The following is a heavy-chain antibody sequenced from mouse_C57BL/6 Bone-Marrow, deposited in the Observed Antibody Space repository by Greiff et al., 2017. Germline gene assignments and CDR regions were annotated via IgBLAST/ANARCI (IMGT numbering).Heavy chain of an antibody. V-gene: IGHV1-55*01. Sequence: QVQLQQPGAELVKPGASVKMSCKASGYTFTSYWITWVKQRPGQGLEWIGDIYPTSGRTNYNEKFKSKAILTVDTSSNTAYMQRSSLTSEDFAVFYCARSGPLGRSFDYWGQGTTLTVTS. CDR2: IYPTSGRT. CDR1: GYTFTSYW. CDR3: ARSGPLGRSFDY. D-gene: IGHD4-1*01. J-gene: IGHJ2*01.